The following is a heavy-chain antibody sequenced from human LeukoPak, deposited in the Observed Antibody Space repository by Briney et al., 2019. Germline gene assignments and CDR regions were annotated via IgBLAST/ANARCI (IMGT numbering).Heavy chain of an antibody. CDR1: GGSITSTTHY. J-gene: IGHJ5*02. V-gene: IGHV4-39*02. CDR3: ARYSSAMGWFDP. Sequence: PSETLSLTCTVSGGSITSTTHYWAWIRQPPGKGLDWIGVIHYSGRTYYNPSLKSRVTISIDTPKNYFSLKLSSVTAPDTAVYYCARYSSAMGWFDPWGQGTLVTVSS. CDR2: IHYSGRT. D-gene: IGHD6-25*01.